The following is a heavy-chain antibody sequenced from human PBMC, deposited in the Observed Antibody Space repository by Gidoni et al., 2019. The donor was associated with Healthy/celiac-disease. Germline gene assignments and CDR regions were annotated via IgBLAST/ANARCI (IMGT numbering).Heavy chain of an antibody. CDR2: INHSGST. CDR1: GGSFSGYY. J-gene: IGHJ3*02. Sequence: VQLQPWGAALLKPSETLSLTCTVHGGSFSGYYWSWIRQPPGKGLEWIGEINHSGSTNYNPSLKSRVTISVDTSKNQFSLKLSSVTAADTAVYYCAREDTAMVDDAFDIWGQGTMVTVSS. D-gene: IGHD5-18*01. CDR3: AREDTAMVDDAFDI. V-gene: IGHV4-34*01.